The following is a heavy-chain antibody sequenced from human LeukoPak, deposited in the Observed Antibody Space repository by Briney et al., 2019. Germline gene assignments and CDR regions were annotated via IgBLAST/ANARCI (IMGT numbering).Heavy chain of an antibody. V-gene: IGHV6-1*01. D-gene: IGHD5-12*01. CDR2: TYYRSKWYN. CDR3: ARGVGDYDLSFYYYGMDV. J-gene: IGHJ6*04. CDR1: GDSVSSSSAA. Sequence: SQTLSLTCAISGDSVSSSSAAWNWIRQSPSRGLEWLGRTYYRSKWYNDYAVPVKSRITINPDKSKNQFSLQLNTVAHEDAAVYYCARGVGDYDLSFYYYGMDVWGKGTTVTVSS.